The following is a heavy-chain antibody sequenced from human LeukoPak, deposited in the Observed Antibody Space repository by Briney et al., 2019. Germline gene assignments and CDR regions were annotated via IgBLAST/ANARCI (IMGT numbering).Heavy chain of an antibody. CDR1: GGTFRNYA. V-gene: IGHV1-69*13. J-gene: IGHJ1*01. D-gene: IGHD1-14*01. Sequence: ASVKVSCKASGGTFRNYAISWVRQAPGQGPEWMGGIIPIFGTANYAQKFQGRVTITADESTSTAYMKLSRLRSEDTAVYYCTRDSSEFRSLLTHWGQGTLVTVSS. CDR2: IIPIFGTA. CDR3: TRDSSEFRSLLTH.